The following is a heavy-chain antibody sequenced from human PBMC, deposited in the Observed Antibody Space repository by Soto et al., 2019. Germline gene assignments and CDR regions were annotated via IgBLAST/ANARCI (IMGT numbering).Heavy chain of an antibody. J-gene: IGHJ4*02. CDR2: IIPIFGTA. CDR1: GGTFSSYA. CDR3: ARVGLGTAMVTPFDY. V-gene: IGHV1-69*13. Sequence: SVKVSCKASGGTFSSYAISWVRQAPGQGLEWMGGIIPIFGTANYAQKFQGRVTITADESTSTAYMELSSLRSEDTAVYYCARVGLGTAMVTPFDYWGQGTLVTVSS. D-gene: IGHD5-18*01.